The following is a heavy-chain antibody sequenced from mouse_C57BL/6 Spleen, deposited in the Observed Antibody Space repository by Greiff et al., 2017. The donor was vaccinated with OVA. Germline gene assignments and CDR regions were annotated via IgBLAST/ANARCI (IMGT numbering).Heavy chain of an antibody. D-gene: IGHD4-1*01. Sequence: VQLQQSGPELVKPGASVKIPCKASGYTFTDYNMDWVKQSHGKSLEWIGDINPNNGGTTYNQKFKGKATLTVDKSSSTAYMELRSLTSEDTAVYYCASWDDAMDYWGQGTSVTVSS. V-gene: IGHV1-18*01. J-gene: IGHJ4*01. CDR3: ASWDDAMDY. CDR1: GYTFTDYN. CDR2: INPNNGGT.